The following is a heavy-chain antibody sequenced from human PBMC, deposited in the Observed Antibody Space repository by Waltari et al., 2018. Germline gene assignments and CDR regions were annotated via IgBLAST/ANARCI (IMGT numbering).Heavy chain of an antibody. J-gene: IGHJ4*02. CDR1: GFTFSNFW. CDR2: INQDGSGE. V-gene: IGHV3-7*04. Sequence: EVQLVESGGGLVQPGGYLRLSCAASGFTFSNFWLSWARQASGKGLEWVANINQDGSGEYYVDSVKGRFTISRDNARNSLYLQMNSLRAEDTAVYYCQRGDYWGQGTLVTVSS. CDR3: QRGDY.